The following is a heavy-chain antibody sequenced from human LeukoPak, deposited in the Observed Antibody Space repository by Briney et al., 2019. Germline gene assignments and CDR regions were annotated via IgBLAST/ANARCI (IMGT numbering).Heavy chain of an antibody. J-gene: IGHJ4*02. CDR1: GLSFTSYW. CDR3: ARGGFRRFDY. CDR2: IKEDGSEK. Sequence: GGSLRLSCAASGLSFTSYWMSWVRQAPGKGLEWVASIKEDGSEKYYADSVRGRFTISRDNAKNSLYLQMNSLRVNDTAVYYCARGGFRRFDYWGQGTLVTVSS. D-gene: IGHD3-10*01. V-gene: IGHV3-7*05.